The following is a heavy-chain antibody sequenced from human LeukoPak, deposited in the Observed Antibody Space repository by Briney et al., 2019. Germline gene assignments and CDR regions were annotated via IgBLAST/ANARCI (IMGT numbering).Heavy chain of an antibody. V-gene: IGHV4-59*12. CDR1: GGSISSYY. D-gene: IGHD6-19*01. Sequence: SETLSLTCTVSGGSISSYYWSWIRQPPGKGLEWIGNIYYSGSTNYNPSPTSRVTISLDTSENQYSLKLTSVTAADTAVYDCARYPGSGSASFDPWGQGTLVTVSS. CDR2: IYYSGST. CDR3: ARYPGSGSASFDP. J-gene: IGHJ5*02.